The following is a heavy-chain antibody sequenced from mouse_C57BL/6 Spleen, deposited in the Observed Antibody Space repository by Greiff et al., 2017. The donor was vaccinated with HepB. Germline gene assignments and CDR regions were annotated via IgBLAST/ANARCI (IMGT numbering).Heavy chain of an antibody. J-gene: IGHJ4*01. CDR1: GFSLTSYG. V-gene: IGHV2-2*01. Sequence: QVQLKESGPGLVQPSQSLSITCTVSGFSLTSYGVHWVRQSPGKGLEWLGVIWSGGSTDYNAAFISRLSISKDNSKSQVFFKMNSLQADDTAIYYCARNLGGRGYYAMDYWGQGTSVTVSS. CDR2: IWSGGST. D-gene: IGHD1-1*01. CDR3: ARNLGGRGYYAMDY.